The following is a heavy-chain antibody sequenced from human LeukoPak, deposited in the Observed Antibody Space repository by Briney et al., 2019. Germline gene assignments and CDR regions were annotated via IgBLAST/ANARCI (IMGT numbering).Heavy chain of an antibody. D-gene: IGHD2-15*01. Sequence: PSETLSLTCTVSGYSISSGYYWGWIRQPPGKGLEWIGSMYQSGSTYYNPSLKSRVTVSVDTSRNQFSLKVTSVTAADTAVYYCVRVRGYCSGDSCYGGFDQWGQGTLVTVSS. CDR3: VRVRGYCSGDSCYGGFDQ. CDR1: GYSISSGYY. J-gene: IGHJ4*02. CDR2: MYQSGST. V-gene: IGHV4-38-2*02.